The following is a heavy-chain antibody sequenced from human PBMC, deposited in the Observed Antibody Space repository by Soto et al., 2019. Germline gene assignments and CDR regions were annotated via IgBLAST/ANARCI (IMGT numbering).Heavy chain of an antibody. Sequence: APVKVSCKASGGTFSSYTISWVRQAPGQGLEWMGWISAYNGNTNYAQKLQGRVTMTTDTSTSTAYMELRSLRSDDTAVYYCARGDDILTGSDFDYWGQGTLVTVSS. CDR3: ARGDDILTGSDFDY. D-gene: IGHD3-9*01. CDR1: GGTFSSYT. CDR2: ISAYNGNT. J-gene: IGHJ4*02. V-gene: IGHV1-18*01.